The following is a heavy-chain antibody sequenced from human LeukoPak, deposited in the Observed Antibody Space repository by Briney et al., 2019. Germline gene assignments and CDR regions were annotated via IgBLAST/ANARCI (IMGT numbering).Heavy chain of an antibody. V-gene: IGHV3-23*01. J-gene: IGHJ6*02. CDR3: VKDRPCDTCMPMDA. Sequence: GGSLRLSCAASGFTFSGYSMSWVRQAPGKGLEWVAGLGRTGEYKYYADSVKGRLTIPRDNSKDTVSLQMNSLRAEDSAIYHCVKDRPCDTCMPMDAWGQGTTVTVSS. CDR1: GFTFSGYS. CDR2: LGRTGEYK. D-gene: IGHD2-8*01.